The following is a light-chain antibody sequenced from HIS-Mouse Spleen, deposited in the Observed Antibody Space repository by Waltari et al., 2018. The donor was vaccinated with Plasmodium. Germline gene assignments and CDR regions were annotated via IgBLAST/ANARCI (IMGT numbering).Light chain of an antibody. CDR1: QGIRND. J-gene: IGKJ2*01. CDR2: AAS. V-gene: IGKV1-6*01. Sequence: AIQMTQSPSSLSASVGDRVTITCRASQGIRNDLGWYQQKPGKAPKLLIYAASSLQSGVPSRFRGSGSGTDFTLTISSLHPEDFATYYCLQDYNYPYTIGQGTKVEIK. CDR3: LQDYNYPYT.